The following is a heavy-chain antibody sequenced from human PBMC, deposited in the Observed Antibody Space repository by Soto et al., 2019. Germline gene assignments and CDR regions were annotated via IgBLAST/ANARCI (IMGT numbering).Heavy chain of an antibody. CDR2: ISGYNGNT. CDR1: GYTFTSYG. V-gene: IGHV1-18*01. Sequence: ASVKVSCKASGYTFTSYGMNWVRRAPGQGLEWMGWISGYNGNTNYAQKFQGRVTMTTDTSTTTAYMELWSLRSDDTAVYYCARDHSSSWHDFDYWGQGTLVTVSS. J-gene: IGHJ4*02. D-gene: IGHD6-13*01. CDR3: ARDHSSSWHDFDY.